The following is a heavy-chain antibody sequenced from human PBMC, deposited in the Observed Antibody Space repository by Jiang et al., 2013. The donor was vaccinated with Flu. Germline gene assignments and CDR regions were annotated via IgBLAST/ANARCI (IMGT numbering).Heavy chain of an antibody. Sequence: SVKVSCKASGYTFTSYGISWVRQAPGQGLEWMGWISAYNGNTNYAQKLQGRVTMTTDTSTSTAYMELRSLRSDDTAVYYCARSLVGTMSDSDDAFDIWGQGTLVTVSS. CDR3: ARSLVGTMSDSDDAFDI. J-gene: IGHJ3*02. V-gene: IGHV1-18*01. D-gene: IGHD2-21*02. CDR1: GYTFTSYG. CDR2: ISAYNGNT.